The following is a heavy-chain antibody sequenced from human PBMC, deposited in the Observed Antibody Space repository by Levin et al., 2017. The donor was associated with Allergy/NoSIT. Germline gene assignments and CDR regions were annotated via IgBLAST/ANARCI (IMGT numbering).Heavy chain of an antibody. V-gene: IGHV1-18*01. CDR3: ARVYSSGVFDP. Sequence: SFPSSFYPFTRYGISWVRQAPGQGLEWMGWISAYNGNTNYAQKLQGRVTMTTDTSTSTAYMELRSLRSDDTAVYYCARVYSSGVFDPWGQGTLVTVSS. J-gene: IGHJ5*02. CDR1: FYPFTRYG. CDR2: ISAYNGNT. D-gene: IGHD6-19*01.